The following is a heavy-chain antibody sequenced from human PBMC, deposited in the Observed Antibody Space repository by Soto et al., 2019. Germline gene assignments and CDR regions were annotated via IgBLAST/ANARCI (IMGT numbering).Heavy chain of an antibody. J-gene: IGHJ4*02. V-gene: IGHV2-5*01. CDR1: GFSLSTSGVG. CDR2: IYWNDDK. D-gene: IGHD3-10*01. Sequence: QITLKESGPTLVNPTQTLTLTCTFSGFSLSTSGVGVVWIRQPPGKALEWLALIYWNDDKRYSPSLKSRLTITKDPSKNQVVLTMTNMDPVDTATYYCAQGGKLLWFGELSPGFDYWGQGTLVTVSS. CDR3: AQGGKLLWFGELSPGFDY.